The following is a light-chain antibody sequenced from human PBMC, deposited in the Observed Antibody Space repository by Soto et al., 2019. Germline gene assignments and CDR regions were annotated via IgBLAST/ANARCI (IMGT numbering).Light chain of an antibody. CDR3: QQSYSTRWT. V-gene: IGKV1-39*01. CDR1: QSISSY. Sequence: DIQMTQSPSSLSASVIDIVTITFLASQSISSYLNWYQQKPGKAPKLLIYAASSLQSGVPSRFSGSGSGTDFTLTISSLQPEDFATYYCQQSYSTRWTFGQGTKVDIK. J-gene: IGKJ1*01. CDR2: AAS.